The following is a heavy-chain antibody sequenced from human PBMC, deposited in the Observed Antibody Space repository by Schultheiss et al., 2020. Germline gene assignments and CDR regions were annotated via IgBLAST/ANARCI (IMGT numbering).Heavy chain of an antibody. CDR3: ARGNRTIFGSKGYGMDV. J-gene: IGHJ6*02. V-gene: IGHV4-4*07. CDR2: IYTSGST. CDR1: GGSISSYY. Sequence: SETLSLTCTVSGGSISSYYWSWIRQPAGKGLEWIGRIYTSGSTNYNPSLKSRVTMSVDTSKNQFSLKLSSVTAADTAVYYCARGNRTIFGSKGYGMDVWGQGTTVNVSS. D-gene: IGHD3-3*01.